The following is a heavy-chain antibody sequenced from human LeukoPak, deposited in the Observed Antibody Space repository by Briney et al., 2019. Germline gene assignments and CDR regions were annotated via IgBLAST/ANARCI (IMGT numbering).Heavy chain of an antibody. D-gene: IGHD3-10*01. CDR1: RFTFSSCA. CDR2: ISGSGDRT. CDR3: AKGYYGSGSYGWFDY. J-gene: IGHJ4*02. Sequence: GGSLRLSCAASRFTFSSCAMNWVRQAPGKGLEWVSTISGSGDRTYYADSAKGRFTISRDNSKNTLYLQMNSLRAEDTAVYYCAKGYYGSGSYGWFDYWGQGTLVTVSS. V-gene: IGHV3-23*01.